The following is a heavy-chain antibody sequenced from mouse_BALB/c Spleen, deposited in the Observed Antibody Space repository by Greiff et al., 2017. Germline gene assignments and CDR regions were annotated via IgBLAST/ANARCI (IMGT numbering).Heavy chain of an antibody. D-gene: IGHD1-1*01. CDR2: ISTYYGDA. CDR3: AREPPYYYGSSYEAMDY. J-gene: IGHJ4*01. Sequence: QVQLQQSGAELVRPGVSVKISCKGSGYTFTDYAMHWVKQSHAKSLEWIGVISTYYGDASYTQKFKGKATMTVDKSSSTAYMELARLTSEDSAIYYCAREPPYYYGSSYEAMDYWGQGTSVTVSS. CDR1: GYTFTDYA. V-gene: IGHV1S137*01.